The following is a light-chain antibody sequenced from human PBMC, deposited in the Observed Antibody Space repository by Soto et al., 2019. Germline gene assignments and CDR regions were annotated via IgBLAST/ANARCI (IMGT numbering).Light chain of an antibody. J-gene: IGKJ1*01. Sequence: AIQMTQSPSSLSASVGDRVTITCRASQAIRNDLGWYQQKPGKAPKLLIYGASNLQSGVPARFSGSGSGTDFTLTISGLQPVDFATYYCLQDNNWPWTFGQGTKVEI. CDR2: GAS. V-gene: IGKV1-6*01. CDR3: LQDNNWPWT. CDR1: QAIRND.